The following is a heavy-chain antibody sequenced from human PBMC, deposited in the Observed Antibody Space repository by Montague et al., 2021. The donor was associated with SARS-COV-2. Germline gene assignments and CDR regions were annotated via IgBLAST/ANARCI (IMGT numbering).Heavy chain of an antibody. V-gene: IGHV2-70*11. CDR2: IDWDDDK. CDR1: GFSLSTSGMC. CDR3: ARTHYDILPGYYYDMDV. J-gene: IGHJ6*02. D-gene: IGHD3-9*01. Sequence: PALVTPTQTLTLTRTFSGFSLSTSGMCVSWIRQPPGKALEWLARIDWDDDKYYSTSLKTRLTISKDTSKNQVVLTMTNMDPVDTATYYCARTHYDILPGYYYDMDVWGQGTTVTVSS.